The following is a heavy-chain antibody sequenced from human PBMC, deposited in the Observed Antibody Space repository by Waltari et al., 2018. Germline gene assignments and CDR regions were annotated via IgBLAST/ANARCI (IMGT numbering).Heavy chain of an antibody. J-gene: IGHJ4*02. Sequence: QVQLVQSGAEVKKPGSSVKVSCKASGGTLSKYAITWVRQAPGQGLEWMGRFFPRPGLGNFAQKFQGRVTITADDSTRTAYMELRGLTSDDTAVYYCARGDGNNHGYGSYWGQGTLVTVSS. CDR2: FFPRPGLG. CDR3: ARGDGNNHGYGSY. CDR1: GGTLSKYA. V-gene: IGHV1-69*04. D-gene: IGHD5-18*01.